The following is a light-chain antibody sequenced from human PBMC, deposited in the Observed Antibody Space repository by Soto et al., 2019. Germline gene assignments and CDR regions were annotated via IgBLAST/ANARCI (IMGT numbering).Light chain of an antibody. V-gene: IGLV2-23*01. CDR2: EGS. CDR3: SSYAGSHYV. CDR1: SSNIGANYD. J-gene: IGLJ1*01. Sequence: QSVLTQPPSVSGAPGQRVTISCTGTSSNIGANYDVHWYQQHPGKAPKLMIYEGSKRPSGVSNRFSGSKSGNTASLTISGLQAEDEADYYCSSYAGSHYVFGTGTKVTVL.